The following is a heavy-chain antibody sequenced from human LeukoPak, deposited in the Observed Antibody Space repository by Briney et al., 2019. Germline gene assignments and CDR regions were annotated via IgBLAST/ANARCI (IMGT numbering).Heavy chain of an antibody. D-gene: IGHD2-2*01. V-gene: IGHV4-34*01. CDR2: INHSGST. CDR3: ARGRWYCSSTSCYYYYGMDV. CDR1: GGSFSGYY. Sequence: KSSETLSLTCAVYGGSFSGYYWSWIRQPPGKGLEWIGEINHSGSTNYNPSLKSRVTISVDTSKNQFSLKLSSVTAADTAVYYCARGRWYCSSTSCYYYYGMDVWGQGTTVTVSS. J-gene: IGHJ6*02.